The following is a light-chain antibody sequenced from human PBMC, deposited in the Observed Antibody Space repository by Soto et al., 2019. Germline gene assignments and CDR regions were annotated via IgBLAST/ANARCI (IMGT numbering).Light chain of an antibody. CDR3: QSYDSSLSGSYV. CDR2: GNN. CDR1: SSNIGAGYD. J-gene: IGLJ1*01. V-gene: IGLV1-40*01. Sequence: VLTQPPSVSGAPGQRVTISCTGSSSNIGAGYDVHWYQRLPGTAPKVLIYGNNNRPSGVPDRFSGSKSGTSASLAITGLQAEDEADYYCQSYDSSLSGSYVFGTGTKLTVL.